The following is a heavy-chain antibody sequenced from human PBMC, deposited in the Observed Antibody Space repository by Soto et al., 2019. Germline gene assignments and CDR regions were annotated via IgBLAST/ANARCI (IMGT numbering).Heavy chain of an antibody. CDR1: GGSISSGGYY. V-gene: IGHV4-31*03. CDR3: AREWTDVDTAWNPRNWFDP. J-gene: IGHJ5*02. Sequence: SETLSLTCTVSGGSISSGGYYWSWIRQHPGKGLEWIGYIYYSGSTYYNPSLKSRVTISVDTSKNQFSLKLSSVTVADTAVYYCAREWTDVDTAWNPRNWFDPWGQGTLVTVSS. CDR2: IYYSGST. D-gene: IGHD5-18*01.